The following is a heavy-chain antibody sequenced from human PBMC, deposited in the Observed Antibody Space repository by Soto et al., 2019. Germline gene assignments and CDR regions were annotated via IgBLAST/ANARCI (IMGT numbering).Heavy chain of an antibody. V-gene: IGHV1-2*02. CDR1: GYRFTGYH. D-gene: IGHD2-21*01. CDR3: AREKIALLQY. J-gene: IGHJ4*01. Sequence: AASVKVSCKASGYRFTGYHIYWVRQVPGQGLEWMGWINPTTGDTIYAQKFQGRVSMTRDTSVSTAYMELTRLRSDDTAVYYCAREKIALLQYWGHGTLVTVYS. CDR2: INPTTGDT.